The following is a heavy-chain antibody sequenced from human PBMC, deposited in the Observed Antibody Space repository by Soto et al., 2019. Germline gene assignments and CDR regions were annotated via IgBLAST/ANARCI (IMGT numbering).Heavy chain of an antibody. CDR1: GGSISSGDYY. Sequence: SETLSLTCTVSGGSISSGDYYWGWIRQPPGKGLEWIGYIYYSGSTYYNPSRKSRVTISVDTSKNQFSLKLSSVTAADTAVYYCARVVGYWGQGTLVTSPQ. D-gene: IGHD2-15*01. J-gene: IGHJ4*02. V-gene: IGHV4-30-4*01. CDR2: IYYSGST. CDR3: ARVVGY.